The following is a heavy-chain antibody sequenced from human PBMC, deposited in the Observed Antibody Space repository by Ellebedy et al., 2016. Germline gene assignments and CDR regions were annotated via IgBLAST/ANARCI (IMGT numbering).Heavy chain of an antibody. CDR2: INHSGRS. D-gene: IGHD5-18*01. V-gene: IGHV4-34*01. Sequence: GSLRLXCAVYGGSFTDDYWTWIRQPPGKGLEWIGEINHSGRSYYTPSLKSRVTISVETSKNQFSLKLSSVTAADTSVYYCARVRGYSYGYSSPWFDPWGQGTLVTVSS. J-gene: IGHJ5*02. CDR3: ARVRGYSYGYSSPWFDP. CDR1: GGSFTDDY.